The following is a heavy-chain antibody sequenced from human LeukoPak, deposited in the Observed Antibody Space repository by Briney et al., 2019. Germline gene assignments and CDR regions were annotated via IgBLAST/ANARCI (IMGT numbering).Heavy chain of an antibody. V-gene: IGHV4-39*07. CDR2: INHSGST. CDR1: GDSISSSHYY. CDR3: ARGYQSSYYGMDV. Sequence: PSETLSLTCTVSGDSISSSHYYWGWIRQPPGKGLEWIGEINHSGSTNYNPSLKSRVTISVDTSKNQFSLKLSSVTAADTAVYYCARGYQSSYYGMDVWGQGTTVTVSS. D-gene: IGHD2-2*01. J-gene: IGHJ6*02.